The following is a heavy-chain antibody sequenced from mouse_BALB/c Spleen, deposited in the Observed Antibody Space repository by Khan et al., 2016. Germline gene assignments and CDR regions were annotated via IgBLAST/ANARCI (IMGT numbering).Heavy chain of an antibody. V-gene: IGHV2-9*02. CDR1: GFSLTSYG. CDR3: ARGGTGTHYLDY. Sequence: QVQLKESGPGLVAPSQSLSITCTVSGFSLTSYGVHWVRQPPGKGLEWLGVIWAGGSTNYNSALMSRLSIIKDNSKSQVFLKMSSLQTEDTAMYYCARGGTGTHYLDYWGQGTTLTVSS. J-gene: IGHJ2*01. CDR2: IWAGGST. D-gene: IGHD4-1*01.